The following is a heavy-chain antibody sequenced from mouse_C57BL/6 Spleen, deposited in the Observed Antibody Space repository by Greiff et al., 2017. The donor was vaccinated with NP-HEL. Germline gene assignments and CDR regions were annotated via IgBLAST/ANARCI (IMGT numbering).Heavy chain of an antibody. CDR3: ARGCIGVFSYAMDY. V-gene: IGHV14-2*01. CDR1: GFNIKAYS. Sequence: EVQLQQSGAELVKPGASVKLSCTASGFNIKAYSMHWVKQRTEQGLEWIGRIDPEDGATKYAPKFQGKATITADTSSNTAYLQLSRLTSEDTAVYYCARGCIGVFSYAMDYWGQGTSVTVSA. J-gene: IGHJ4*01. CDR2: IDPEDGAT.